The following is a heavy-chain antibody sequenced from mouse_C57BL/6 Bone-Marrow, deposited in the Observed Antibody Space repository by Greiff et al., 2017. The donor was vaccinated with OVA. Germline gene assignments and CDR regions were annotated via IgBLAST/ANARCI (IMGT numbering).Heavy chain of an antibody. Sequence: QVQLQQPGAELVRPGSSVKLSCKASGYTFTSYWMHWVKQRPIQGLEWIGNIDPSASDTHYNQKFKDKATLTVDKSSSTTYMQLSSLTSEDSAVEDCAGDGSSCHDFGDWGQGTTVTAAS. J-gene: IGHJ2*01. CDR1: GYTFTSYW. D-gene: IGHD1-1*01. V-gene: IGHV1-52*01. CDR3: AGDGSSCHDFGD. CDR2: IDPSASDT.